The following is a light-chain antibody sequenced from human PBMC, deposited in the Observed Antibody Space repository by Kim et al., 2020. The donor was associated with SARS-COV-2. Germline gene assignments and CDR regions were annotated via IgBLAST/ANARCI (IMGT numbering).Light chain of an antibody. CDR3: QQYGVSSLT. CDR1: QSVSNSR. Sequence: SPGERATLSCRASQSVSNSRLAWYQQKPGQAPRLLIYDASSRATRITDRFSGSGSGTDFTLTINRLEPEDFAVYYCQQYGVSSLTFGGGTKVDIK. V-gene: IGKV3-20*01. J-gene: IGKJ4*01. CDR2: DAS.